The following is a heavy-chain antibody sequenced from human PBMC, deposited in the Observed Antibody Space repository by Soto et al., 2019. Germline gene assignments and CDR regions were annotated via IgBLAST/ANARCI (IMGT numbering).Heavy chain of an antibody. CDR2: IYYGGTT. D-gene: IGHD6-13*01. V-gene: IGHV4-39*01. CDR1: GASFSSSNDY. CDR3: DRRQHGQQPPV. Sequence: DTLYLTCSVSGASFSSSNDYWVWIRQPPGKGLEWIGSIYYGGTTYYSPSLGSRVTIFVDTSKNQFSVQLSSVTAAYTAVYYWDRRQHGQQPPVSAQCTTFTGSS. J-gene: IGHJ6*01.